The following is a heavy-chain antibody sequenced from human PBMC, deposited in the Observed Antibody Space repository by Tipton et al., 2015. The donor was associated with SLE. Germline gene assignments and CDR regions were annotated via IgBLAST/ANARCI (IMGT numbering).Heavy chain of an antibody. CDR2: IHYAGGT. CDR3: ARQRGYYDGTPFPPWNFDL. D-gene: IGHD3-16*01. J-gene: IGHJ2*01. V-gene: IGHV4-39*07. Sequence: TLSLTCTVSGGSISSSNHYWGCIRQPPGKGLEWIGTIHYAGGTYYNPSLRSRLTISVDTSENHFSRNLNSVTAADTAVYFCARQRGYYDGTPFPPWNFDLWGRGTQVTVSS. CDR1: GGSISSSNHY.